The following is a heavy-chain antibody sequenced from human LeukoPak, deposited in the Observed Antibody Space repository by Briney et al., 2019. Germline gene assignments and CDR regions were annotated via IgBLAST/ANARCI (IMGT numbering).Heavy chain of an antibody. D-gene: IGHD3-16*02. V-gene: IGHV7-4-1*02. CDR1: GYTFTSYA. CDR2: INTNTGNP. CDR3: ARELTYDYVWGSYRYPFDY. Sequence: ASVKVSCKASGYTFTSYAMNWVRQAPGQGLEFMGWINTNTGNPTYAQGFTGRFVFSLDTSVSTAYLQISSLKAEDTAVYYCARELTYDYVWGSYRYPFDYWGQGTLVTVSS. J-gene: IGHJ4*02.